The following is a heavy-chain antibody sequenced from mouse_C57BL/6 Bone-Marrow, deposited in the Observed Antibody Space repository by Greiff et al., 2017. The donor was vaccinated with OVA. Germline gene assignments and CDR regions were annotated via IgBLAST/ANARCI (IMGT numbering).Heavy chain of an antibody. CDR3: ARNYDYFYAMDY. CDR2: IYPSDSET. CDR1: GYTFTSYW. V-gene: IGHV1-61*01. J-gene: IGHJ4*01. D-gene: IGHD2-4*01. Sequence: VQLQQPGAELVRPGSSVKLSCKASGYTFTSYWMDWVKQRPGQGLEWIGNIYPSDSETHYNQKFKDKATLTVDKSSSTAYMQLSSLTSEDSAVYYCARNYDYFYAMDYWGQGTSVTVSS.